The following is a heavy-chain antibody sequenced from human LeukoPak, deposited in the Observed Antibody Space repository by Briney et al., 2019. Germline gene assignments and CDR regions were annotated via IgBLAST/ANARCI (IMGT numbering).Heavy chain of an antibody. CDR1: GDSLTSYY. V-gene: IGHV4-59*08. CDR3: ARLGSYFDY. CDR2: IYYSGTV. Sequence: PSETLSLTCTVSGDSLTSYYWSWIRQPPGKGLQWIGYIYYSGTVNYNPSLKSRVTISVDTSKNQFSLNLSSVTAADTAVYYCARLGSYFDYWGQGTPVTVSS. J-gene: IGHJ4*02.